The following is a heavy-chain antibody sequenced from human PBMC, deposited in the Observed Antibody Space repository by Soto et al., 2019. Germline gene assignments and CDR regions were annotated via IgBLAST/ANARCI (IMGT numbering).Heavy chain of an antibody. D-gene: IGHD5-18*01. CDR1: GGSISSYY. CDR2: IYYSGST. Sequence: SETLSLTCTVSGGSISSYYWSWIRQPPGKGLEWIGYIYYSGSTNYNPSLKSRVTISVDTSKNQFSLKLSSVTAADTAVYYCARDRGYSYGTPYFDYWGQGTLVTVSS. J-gene: IGHJ4*02. V-gene: IGHV4-59*01. CDR3: ARDRGYSYGTPYFDY.